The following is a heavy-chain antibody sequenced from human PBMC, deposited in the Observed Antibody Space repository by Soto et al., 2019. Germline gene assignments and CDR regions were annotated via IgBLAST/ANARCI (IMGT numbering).Heavy chain of an antibody. CDR1: GYELDNYG. CDR3: ARGLTRFGESTDPCDV. CDR2: ISGYNGNT. V-gene: IGHV1-18*01. J-gene: IGHJ3*01. Sequence: QVQLVQSGAEVKNPGASVTVSCKASGYELDNYGISWVRQAPGQGLEWMGWISGYNGNTNSAENFHGRVTMTRDTSTRIAYMELKSLRSDDTAVYYCARGLTRFGESTDPCDVWGQGTMVTVSS. D-gene: IGHD3-10*01.